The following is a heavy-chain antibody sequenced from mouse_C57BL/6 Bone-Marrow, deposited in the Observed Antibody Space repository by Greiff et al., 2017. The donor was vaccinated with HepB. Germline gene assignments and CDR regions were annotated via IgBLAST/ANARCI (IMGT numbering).Heavy chain of an antibody. V-gene: IGHV5-16*01. CDR1: GFTFSDYY. CDR3: ARDLDYFDY. J-gene: IGHJ2*01. CDR2: INYDGSST. Sequence: EVQLQQSEGGLVQPGSSMKLSCKASGFTFSDYYMAWVRQVPEKGLEWVANINYDGSSTYYLDSLKSRFIISRDNAKNILYLQMSSLKSEDTATYYCARDLDYFDYWGQGTTLTVSS.